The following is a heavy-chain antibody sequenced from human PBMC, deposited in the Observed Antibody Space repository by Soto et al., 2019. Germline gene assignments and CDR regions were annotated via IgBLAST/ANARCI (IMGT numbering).Heavy chain of an antibody. CDR1: GFSLNTGGVA. D-gene: IGHD3-22*01. V-gene: IGHV2-5*02. CDR3: ADRDFDKSGGGGFDS. CDR2: IYWDDDK. J-gene: IGHJ3*02. Sequence: QITLKESGPTMVKHTQTLTLNCTVSGFSLNTGGVAVGWIRQSPGKALEWLALIYWDDDKGYSPSLKDRLISTKDTSKNQVVLTRTYVDPVDSGTYYCADRDFDKSGGGGFDSWGLGTLVIVSS.